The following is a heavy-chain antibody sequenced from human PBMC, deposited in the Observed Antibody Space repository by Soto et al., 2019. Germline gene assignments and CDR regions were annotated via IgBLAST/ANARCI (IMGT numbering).Heavy chain of an antibody. V-gene: IGHV4-31*02. J-gene: IGHJ3*02. CDR1: GGSISSGGYY. Sequence: SETLSLTCTVSGGSISSGGYYWSWIRQHPGKGLEWIGYIYYSGSTYYNPSLKSRVTISVDTSKNQFSLKLSSVTAADTAVYHCARGVAEGENAFDIWGQGTMVTVSS. D-gene: IGHD3-10*01. CDR3: ARGVAEGENAFDI. CDR2: IYYSGST.